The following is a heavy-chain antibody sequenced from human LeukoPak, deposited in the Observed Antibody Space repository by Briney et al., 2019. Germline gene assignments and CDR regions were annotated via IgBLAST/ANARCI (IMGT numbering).Heavy chain of an antibody. CDR2: IYYSGST. D-gene: IGHD6-6*01. J-gene: IGHJ4*02. CDR1: GGSFSGYY. V-gene: IGHV4-34*01. CDR3: ARMPSSSSDSFFY. Sequence: SETLSLTCAVYGGSFSGYYWSWIRQPPGKGLEWIGSIYYSGSTYYNPSLKSRVTISVDTSKNQFSLKLSSVTAADTAVYYCARMPSSSSDSFFYWGQGTLVTVSS.